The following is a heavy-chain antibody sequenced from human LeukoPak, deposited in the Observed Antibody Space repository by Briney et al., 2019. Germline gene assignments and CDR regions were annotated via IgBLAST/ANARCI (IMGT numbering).Heavy chain of an antibody. V-gene: IGHV4-34*01. CDR3: ARDRVGYSSGWFDY. CDR2: INHSGST. J-gene: IGHJ4*02. D-gene: IGHD6-19*01. Sequence: SETLSLTCAVYGGSFSGYYWSWIRQPPGKGLEWIGEINHSGSTNYNPSLKSRVTISVDTSKNQFSLKLSSVTAADTAVYYCARDRVGYSSGWFDYWGQGTLVTVSS. CDR1: GGSFSGYY.